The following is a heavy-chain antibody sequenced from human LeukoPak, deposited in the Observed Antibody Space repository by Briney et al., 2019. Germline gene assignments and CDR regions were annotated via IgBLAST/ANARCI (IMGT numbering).Heavy chain of an antibody. CDR1: GGSVSSGSYY. J-gene: IGHJ4*02. D-gene: IGHD6-19*01. Sequence: PSETLSLTCSVSGGSVSSGSYYWSWIRQPPGKGLQWIGHIYYSGSTNYNPSLKSRVTISVDTSKNQFSLKLNSVTAADTAVYYCARGIGQWLAFDYWGQGTPVTVSS. V-gene: IGHV4-61*01. CDR3: ARGIGQWLAFDY. CDR2: IYYSGST.